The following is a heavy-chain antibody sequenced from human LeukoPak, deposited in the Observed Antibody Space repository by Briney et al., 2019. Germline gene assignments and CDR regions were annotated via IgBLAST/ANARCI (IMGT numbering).Heavy chain of an antibody. J-gene: IGHJ3*02. CDR3: ARPLDTTFFNAFDI. CDR2: IYYSGIT. Sequence: PSETLSLTCTVSGGSISTSSYFWGWIRQPPGKALAWIGSIYYSGITFYNPSLKSRLTISVDTSKNQFSLKLTSVTAADTAVYYCARPLDTTFFNAFDIWGQGTMVTVSS. D-gene: IGHD2/OR15-2a*01. CDR1: GGSISTSSYF. V-gene: IGHV4-39*01.